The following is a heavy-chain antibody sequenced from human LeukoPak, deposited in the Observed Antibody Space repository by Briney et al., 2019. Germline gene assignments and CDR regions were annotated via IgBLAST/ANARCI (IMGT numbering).Heavy chain of an antibody. CDR2: ISGDGGST. Sequence: GGALRLSCAASGFTFDDYAMHWVRQAPGKGLERVSLISGDGGSTYYADSVNGQFTISRDNSKNSLYLQMNSLRTEDTALYYCAKSQCSSGGSCYFYYMDVWGKGTTVTVSS. D-gene: IGHD3-10*01. J-gene: IGHJ6*03. CDR3: AKSQCSSGGSCYFYYMDV. V-gene: IGHV3-43*02. CDR1: GFTFDDYA.